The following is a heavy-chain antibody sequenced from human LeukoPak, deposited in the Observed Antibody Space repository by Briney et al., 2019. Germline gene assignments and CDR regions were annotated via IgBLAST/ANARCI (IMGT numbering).Heavy chain of an antibody. CDR1: GYTFTGYY. V-gene: IGHV1-2*02. J-gene: IGHJ4*03. Sequence: ASVKVSCKASGYTFTGYYMHWVRLAPGQGLEWMGWINLNSGGTKYAQKFQGRVTMTRDTSITTAYMELSGLRSDDTAVYYCARYTGTQLGFDYWGPGTTVTVSS. CDR2: INLNSGGT. D-gene: IGHD5-24*01. CDR3: ARYTGTQLGFDY.